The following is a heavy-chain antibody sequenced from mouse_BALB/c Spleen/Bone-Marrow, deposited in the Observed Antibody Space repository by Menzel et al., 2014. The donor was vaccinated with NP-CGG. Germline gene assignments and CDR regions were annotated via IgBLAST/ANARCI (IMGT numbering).Heavy chain of an antibody. Sequence: QVQLQQSGAELVKPGASLKLSCKASGYTFTNYLIHWVKQRPGQGLEWIGEINPSNGRTNYNEKFKTKATLTVDKSSSTAYVQLSSMTSEDAAVEDYAGGLSRRAMDYWGQGTSVTVSS. J-gene: IGHJ4*01. D-gene: IGHD1-1*02. CDR2: INPSNGRT. V-gene: IGHV1S81*02. CDR3: AGGLSRRAMDY. CDR1: GYTFTNYL.